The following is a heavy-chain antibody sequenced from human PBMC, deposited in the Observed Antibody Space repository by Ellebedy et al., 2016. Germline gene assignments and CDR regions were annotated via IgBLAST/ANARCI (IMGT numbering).Heavy chain of an antibody. V-gene: IGHV3-33*01. Sequence: GGSLRLXXAASGFTFSSYGMHWVRQAPGKGLEWVAVIWYDGSNKYYADSVKGRFTISRDNSKNTLYLQMNSLRAEDTAVYYCARGIAVVPAAIVSTDWPNYYYYGMDVWGQGTTVTVSS. J-gene: IGHJ6*02. CDR1: GFTFSSYG. D-gene: IGHD2-2*01. CDR2: IWYDGSNK. CDR3: ARGIAVVPAAIVSTDWPNYYYYGMDV.